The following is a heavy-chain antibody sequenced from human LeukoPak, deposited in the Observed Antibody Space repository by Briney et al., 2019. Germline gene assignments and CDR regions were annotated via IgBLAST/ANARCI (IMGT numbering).Heavy chain of an antibody. CDR3: ARRAGATRSDFDI. D-gene: IGHD2-2*01. V-gene: IGHV3-48*03. Sequence: GGSLRLSCAASGFTFSSYEMNWVRQAPGKGLEWVSYISSSGSTIHYADSVKGRFTISRDNAKNSLYLRMNSLRAEDTAVYYCARRAGATRSDFDIWGQGTMVTVSS. CDR1: GFTFSSYE. J-gene: IGHJ3*02. CDR2: ISSSGSTI.